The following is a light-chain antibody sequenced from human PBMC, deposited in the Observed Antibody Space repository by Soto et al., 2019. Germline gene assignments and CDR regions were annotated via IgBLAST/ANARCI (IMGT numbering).Light chain of an antibody. CDR2: AAT. CDR3: QHYHSSPVT. J-gene: IGKJ4*01. Sequence: EILMTQSPSTLSVTAGERATVTCWASQSMNSYLNWYQQKPGQTPRLLIYAATTMETGIPSRFSGSGSGTEFTLTISSVQSEDFAVYYCQHYHSSPVTFGRGTQVEVK. V-gene: IGKV3-15*01. CDR1: QSMNSY.